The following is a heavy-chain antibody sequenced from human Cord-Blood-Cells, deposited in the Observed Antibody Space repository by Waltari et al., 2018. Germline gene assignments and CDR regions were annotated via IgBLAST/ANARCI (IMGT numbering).Heavy chain of an antibody. CDR2: IYYSGST. CDR1: GGSISSSRYY. D-gene: IGHD1-26*01. V-gene: IGHV4-39*01. CDR3: ARPGIVGATRGAFDI. Sequence: QLQLQESGPGLVKPSETLSLTCTVSGGSISSSRYYWGWIRQPPGKGLVWIGSIYYSGSTYYSPSLKSRVTISVDTSKNQFSLKLSSVTAADTAVYYCARPGIVGATRGAFDIWGQGTMVTVSS. J-gene: IGHJ3*02.